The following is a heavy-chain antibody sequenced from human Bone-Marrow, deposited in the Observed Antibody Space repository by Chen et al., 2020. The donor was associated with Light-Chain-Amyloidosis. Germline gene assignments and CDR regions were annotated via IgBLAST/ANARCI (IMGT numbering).Heavy chain of an antibody. CDR3: TRRNCSSTSCFSDF. CDR1: GFTFNDYW. Sequence: EVQLVESGGGLVQPGGSLRLSCAASGFTFNDYWMHWVRQVPGKGLVWVARIKSDGSATNYADSVKGRFTVSRDNAKNTLYLQMNSLRAEDTAVYYCTRRNCSSTSCFSDFWGQGTLVSVSS. CDR2: IKSDGSAT. D-gene: IGHD2-2*01. V-gene: IGHV3-74*01. J-gene: IGHJ4*02.